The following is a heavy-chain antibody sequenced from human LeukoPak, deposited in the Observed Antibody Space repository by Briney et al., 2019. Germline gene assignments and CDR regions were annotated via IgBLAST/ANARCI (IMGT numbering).Heavy chain of an antibody. Sequence: GGSLRLSCATSGFTFTTFWMHWVRQAPGRGLEWVSAISGSGGSTYYADSVKGRFTISRDNSKNTLYLQMNSLRAEDTAVYYCAKERRRVAAAGSFDPWGQGTLVTVSS. D-gene: IGHD6-13*01. CDR1: GFTFTTFW. J-gene: IGHJ5*02. CDR2: ISGSGGST. CDR3: AKERRRVAAAGSFDP. V-gene: IGHV3-23*01.